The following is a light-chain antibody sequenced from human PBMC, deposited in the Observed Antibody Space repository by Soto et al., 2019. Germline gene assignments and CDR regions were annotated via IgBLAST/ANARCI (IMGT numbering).Light chain of an antibody. CDR3: QQYKNWPPYT. CDR2: GAS. V-gene: IGKV3-15*01. CDR1: QSVSSN. J-gene: IGKJ2*01. Sequence: EIVMTQSPATLSVSPGERATLSCRASQSVSSNLAWYQQKPGQAPRLLIYGASTRATGIPARFSGSGSGTEFTLTISSPQSEDFAVYYCQQYKNWPPYTVGQGTKLEIK.